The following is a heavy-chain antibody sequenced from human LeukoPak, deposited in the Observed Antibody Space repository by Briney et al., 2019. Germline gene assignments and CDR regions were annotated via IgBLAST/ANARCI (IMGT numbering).Heavy chain of an antibody. CDR3: AKGRSPHRSRFPISRRENWFDP. J-gene: IGHJ5*02. V-gene: IGHV1-8*03. D-gene: IGHD1-26*01. CDR1: GYTFTSYD. Sequence: ASVKVSCKASGYTFTSYDINWVRQATGQGLEWMGWMNPNSGNTGYAQKFQGRVTITRNTSISTAYMELSSLRSEDTAVYYCAKGRSPHRSRFPISRRENWFDPWGQGTLVTVSS. CDR2: MNPNSGNT.